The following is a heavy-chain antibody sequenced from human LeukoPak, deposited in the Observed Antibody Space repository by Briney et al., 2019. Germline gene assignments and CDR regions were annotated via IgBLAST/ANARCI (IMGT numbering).Heavy chain of an antibody. CDR1: GFTFSDYY. Sequence: GGSLRLSCVASGFTFSDYYMSWIRQAPGKGLEWVSYISNSSSTIYYADSVKGRFTISRDNAKNSLYLQMNSLRAEDTAVYYCAKETNYYHSGSYWEHIQHWGQGTLVTVSS. CDR2: ISNSSSTI. J-gene: IGHJ1*01. V-gene: IGHV3-11*01. CDR3: AKETNYYHSGSYWEHIQH. D-gene: IGHD3-10*01.